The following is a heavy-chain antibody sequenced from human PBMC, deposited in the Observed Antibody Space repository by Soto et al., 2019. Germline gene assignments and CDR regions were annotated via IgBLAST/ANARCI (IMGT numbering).Heavy chain of an antibody. CDR1: GYTFTGYY. D-gene: IGHD2-15*01. J-gene: IGHJ6*02. Sequence: ASVKVSCKASGYTFTGYYMHWVRQAPGQGLEWMGWINPNSGGTNYAQKFQGWVTMTRDTSISTAYMELSRLRSDDTAVYYCARHYCSGGSCYGYRRVYGMDVWGQGTTVTVSS. CDR2: INPNSGGT. V-gene: IGHV1-2*04. CDR3: ARHYCSGGSCYGYRRVYGMDV.